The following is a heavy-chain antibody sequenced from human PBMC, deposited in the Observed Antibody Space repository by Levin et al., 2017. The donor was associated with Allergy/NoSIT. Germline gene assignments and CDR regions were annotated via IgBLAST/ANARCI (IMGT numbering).Heavy chain of an antibody. CDR1: GFSLSTSGMC. V-gene: IGHV2-70*01. D-gene: IGHD1-1*01. CDR3: ARIYKDNYYYYYMDV. J-gene: IGHJ6*03. CDR2: IDWDDDK. Sequence: SGPTLVKPTQTLTLTCTFSGFSLSTSGMCVSWIRQPPGKALEWLALIDWDDDKYYSTSLKTRLTISKDTSKNQVVLTMTNMDPVDTATYYCARIYKDNYYYYYMDVWGKGTTVTVSS.